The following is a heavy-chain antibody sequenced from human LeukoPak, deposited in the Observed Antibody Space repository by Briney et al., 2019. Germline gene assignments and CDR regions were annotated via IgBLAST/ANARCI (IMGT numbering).Heavy chain of an antibody. CDR2: ITDSCGST. CDR1: GFTFSIYA. J-gene: IGHJ4*02. D-gene: IGHD6-13*01. V-gene: IGHV3-23*01. CDR3: AKVLDRSSY. Sequence: GGSLRLSCAASGFTFSIYAMSWVRQAPGKGLEWVSAITDSCGSTYYADSVKGRFTISRDNSKNTLYLQMNSLRAEDTAVYYCAKVLDRSSYWGQEPLVPVS.